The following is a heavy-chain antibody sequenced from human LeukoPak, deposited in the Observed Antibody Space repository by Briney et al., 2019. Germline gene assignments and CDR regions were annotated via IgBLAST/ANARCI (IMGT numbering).Heavy chain of an antibody. D-gene: IGHD5-12*01. V-gene: IGHV3-23*01. Sequence: PGGSLTLSCAASGFTLSSYAMSWVRQAPGKGLEWVSAISGSGGSTHYADSVKGRFTISRDNSKNTLYLQMNSLRAEDTAVYYCAKDRGYGVSYWYFDLWGRGTLVTVSS. CDR2: ISGSGGST. J-gene: IGHJ2*01. CDR3: AKDRGYGVSYWYFDL. CDR1: GFTLSSYA.